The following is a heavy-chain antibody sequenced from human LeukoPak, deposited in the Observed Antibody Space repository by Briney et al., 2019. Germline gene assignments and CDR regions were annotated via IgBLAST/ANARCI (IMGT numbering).Heavy chain of an antibody. J-gene: IGHJ6*02. D-gene: IGHD3-3*01. CDR3: ARDAYDFWSGYYFPNYYYYGMDV. V-gene: IGHV1-2*02. Sequence: ASVKVSCKASGYTFTGYYMHWVRQAPGQGLEWMGWINPNSGGTNYAQKFQGRVTMTRDTSISTAYMELSGLRSDDTAVYYCARDAYDFWSGYYFPNYYYYGMDVWGQGTTVTVSS. CDR1: GYTFTGYY. CDR2: INPNSGGT.